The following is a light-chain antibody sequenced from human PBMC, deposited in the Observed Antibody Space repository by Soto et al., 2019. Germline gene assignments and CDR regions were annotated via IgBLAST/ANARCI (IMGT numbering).Light chain of an antibody. Sequence: VLTHSPSPLSLSRWGTATLSCRASQSVSSSYLACYQHKPRQAPRLLIYGASSRATGIPDRFSGSGSGTDFTLTISSLEAEDFAVYYCQQYGTSCHGTFGQGTRLEIK. CDR2: GAS. V-gene: IGKV3-20*01. CDR1: QSVSSSY. J-gene: IGKJ5*01. CDR3: QQYGTSCHGT.